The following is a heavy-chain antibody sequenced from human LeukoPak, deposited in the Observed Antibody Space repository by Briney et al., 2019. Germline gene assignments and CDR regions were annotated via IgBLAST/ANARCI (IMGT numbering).Heavy chain of an antibody. Sequence: PGRSLRLSCAASGFTFSSYSMNWVRQAPGKGLEWVSSISSSSSYIYYADSVKGRFTISRDNAKNSLYLQMNSLRAEDTAVYYRARAGRFGYYDSKGAFDIWGQGTMVTVSS. D-gene: IGHD3-22*01. V-gene: IGHV3-21*01. J-gene: IGHJ3*02. CDR3: ARAGRFGYYDSKGAFDI. CDR1: GFTFSSYS. CDR2: ISSSSSYI.